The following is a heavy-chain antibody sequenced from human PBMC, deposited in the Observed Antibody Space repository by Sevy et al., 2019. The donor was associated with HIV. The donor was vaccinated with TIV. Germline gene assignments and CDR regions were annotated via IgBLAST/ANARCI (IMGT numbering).Heavy chain of an antibody. V-gene: IGHV3-48*01. Sequence: GGSLRLSCAASGFTFSSYSMNWVRQAPGKGLEWVSYICSSSSTIYYADSVKGRFTISRDNAKNSLYLQMNSLRAEDTAVYYCARVFYRNWFDPWGQGTLVTVSS. CDR1: GFTFSSYS. D-gene: IGHD1-26*01. CDR2: ICSSSSTI. CDR3: ARVFYRNWFDP. J-gene: IGHJ5*02.